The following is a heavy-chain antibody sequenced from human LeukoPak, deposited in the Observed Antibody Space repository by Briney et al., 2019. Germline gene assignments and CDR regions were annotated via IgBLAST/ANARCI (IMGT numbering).Heavy chain of an antibody. CDR3: ATRGGYSYGSGQGAWFAP. CDR2: FDPEDGET. D-gene: IGHD3-10*01. V-gene: IGHV1-24*01. J-gene: IGHJ5*02. CDR1: GYTLTELS. Sequence: ASVKVSCKVSGYTLTELSMHWVRQAPGKGLEWMGGFDPEDGETIYAQKFQGRVTMTEDTSTDTAYMELSSLRSEDTAVYYCATRGGYSYGSGQGAWFAPWGKGPLVTVSS.